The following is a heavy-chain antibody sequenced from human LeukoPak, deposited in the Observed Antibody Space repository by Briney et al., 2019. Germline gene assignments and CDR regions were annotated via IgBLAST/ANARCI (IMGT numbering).Heavy chain of an antibody. D-gene: IGHD4-17*01. CDR2: IKSKTDGGTT. V-gene: IGHV3-15*01. Sequence: GGSLRLSCAASGFTFSNAWMSWVRQAPGEGLEWVGRIKSKTDGGTTDYAAPVKGRFTISRDDSKNTLYLQMNSLRAEDTAVYYCAREVDYGDYPPYYYYYYGMDVWGQGTTVTVSS. CDR1: GFTFSNAW. J-gene: IGHJ6*02. CDR3: AREVDYGDYPPYYYYYYGMDV.